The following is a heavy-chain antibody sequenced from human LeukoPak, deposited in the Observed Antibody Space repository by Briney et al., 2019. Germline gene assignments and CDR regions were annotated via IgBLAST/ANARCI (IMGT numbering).Heavy chain of an antibody. J-gene: IGHJ6*03. CDR2: ISAYNGNT. V-gene: IGHV1-18*01. CDR1: GYTFTSYG. D-gene: IGHD6-13*01. CDR3: ASQYSSSWYYYYYMDV. Sequence: ASVKVSCKASGYTFTSYGISWVRQAPGQGLEWMGWISAYNGNTNYAQKLQGRVTMTTDTSTSTAYMELRSLRSDDTAVYYCASQYSSSWYYYYYMDVWGKGTTVTVSS.